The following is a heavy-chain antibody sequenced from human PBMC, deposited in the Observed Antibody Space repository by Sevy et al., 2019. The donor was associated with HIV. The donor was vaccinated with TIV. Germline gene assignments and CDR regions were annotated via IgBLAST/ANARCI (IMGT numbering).Heavy chain of an antibody. Sequence: SETLSLTCTVSGGSISSYYWSWIRQPPGKGLEWIGYIYYSGSTNYNPSLKSRVTISVDTSKNQFSLKLSSVTAADTAVYYCARGAGIAVTEYYFDYWGQGTLFTVSS. J-gene: IGHJ4*02. V-gene: IGHV4-59*01. D-gene: IGHD6-19*01. CDR3: ARGAGIAVTEYYFDY. CDR1: GGSISSYY. CDR2: IYYSGST.